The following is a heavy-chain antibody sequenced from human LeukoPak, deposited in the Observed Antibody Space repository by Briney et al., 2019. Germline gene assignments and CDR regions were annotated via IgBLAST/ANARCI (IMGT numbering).Heavy chain of an antibody. Sequence: GGSLRLSCAASGFTFSSYSMNWVRQAPGKGLEWVSAISGSGGSTYYADSVKGRFTISRDNSKNTLYLQMNSLRAEDTAVYYCAKVGGLIAAAGTFDYWGQGTLVTVSS. CDR1: GFTFSSYS. CDR3: AKVGGLIAAAGTFDY. CDR2: ISGSGGST. D-gene: IGHD6-13*01. V-gene: IGHV3-23*01. J-gene: IGHJ4*02.